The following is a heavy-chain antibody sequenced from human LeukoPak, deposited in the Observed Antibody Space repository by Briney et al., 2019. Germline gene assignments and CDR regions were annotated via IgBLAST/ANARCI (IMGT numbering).Heavy chain of an antibody. J-gene: IGHJ4*02. V-gene: IGHV4-34*01. D-gene: IGHD3-9*01. CDR1: GGSFSGFY. CDR2: IYHSGIT. CDR3: ARAVGSFDWLPLFDY. Sequence: SETLSLTCAVYGGSFSGFYWGWIRQPPGKGLEWIGNIYHSGITYYTPSLKSRVTISVDTSKNQFYLKLSSVTAADTAVYYCARAVGSFDWLPLFDYWGQGTLVTVSS.